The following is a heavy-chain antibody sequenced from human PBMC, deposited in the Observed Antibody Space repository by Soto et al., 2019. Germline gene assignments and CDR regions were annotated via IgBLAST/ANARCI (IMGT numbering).Heavy chain of an antibody. CDR1: GFTFSSYA. CDR2: ISGSDDST. Sequence: EVQLLESGGGLVQPGESLRLSCAASGFTFSSYAMSWVRQAPGKGLEWVAVISGSDDSTYYADSVQGRFTITRDNSKNTLYLQMSSLRAEDTAVYYCAKRSSSSTFDYWCQGTLVTVSS. V-gene: IGHV3-23*01. CDR3: AKRSSSSTFDY. J-gene: IGHJ4*02. D-gene: IGHD6-6*01.